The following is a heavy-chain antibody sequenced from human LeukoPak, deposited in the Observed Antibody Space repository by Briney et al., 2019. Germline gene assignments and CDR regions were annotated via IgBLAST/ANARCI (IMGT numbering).Heavy chain of an antibody. D-gene: IGHD4-17*01. J-gene: IGHJ3*02. CDR2: IYSGGST. Sequence: GGSLRLSCAASGFTFSSYAMSWVRQAPGKGLEWVSVIYSGGSTYYADSVKGRFTISRDNSKNTLYLQMNSLRAEDTAVYYCASLVATVTIDAFDIWGQGTMVTVSS. CDR3: ASLVATVTIDAFDI. V-gene: IGHV3-66*01. CDR1: GFTFSSYA.